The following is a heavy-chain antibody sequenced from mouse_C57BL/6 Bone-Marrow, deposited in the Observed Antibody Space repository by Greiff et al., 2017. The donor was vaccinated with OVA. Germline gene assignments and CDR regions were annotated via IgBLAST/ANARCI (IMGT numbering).Heavy chain of an antibody. J-gene: IGHJ3*01. D-gene: IGHD1-1*01. CDR2: IDPSDSYT. CDR1: GYTFTSYW. CDR3: ANNYYGSSWFAY. Sequence: QVQLQQPGAELVMPGASVKLSCKASGYTFTSYWMHWVKQRPGQGLEWIGEIDPSDSYTNYNQKFKGKSTLTVDKSSSTAYMQLSSLTSEDSAVYYCANNYYGSSWFAYWGQGTLVTVSA. V-gene: IGHV1-69*01.